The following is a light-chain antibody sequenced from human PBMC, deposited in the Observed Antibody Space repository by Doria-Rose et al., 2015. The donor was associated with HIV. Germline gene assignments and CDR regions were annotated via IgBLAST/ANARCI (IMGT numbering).Light chain of an antibody. CDR2: DVS. CDR3: SSYSSSLYV. V-gene: IGLV2-14*03. J-gene: IGLJ1*01. CDR1: SSDVGDYNY. Sequence: ASVSGSPGQSATISCTGTSSDVGDYNYVSWYQQHPGKAPKLVIYDVSNRPSGVSNRFSGSKSGNTASLTISGLQTEDEADYFCSSYSSSLYVFGSGTKVT.